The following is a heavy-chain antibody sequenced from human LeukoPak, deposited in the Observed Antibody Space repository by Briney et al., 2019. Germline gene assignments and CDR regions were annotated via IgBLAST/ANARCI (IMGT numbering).Heavy chain of an antibody. V-gene: IGHV4-59*08. CDR1: GGSISSYY. CDR3: AGLPGIAVAGTLSGLSYGMDV. CDR2: IYYSGST. D-gene: IGHD6-19*01. Sequence: SETLSLTCTVSGGSISSYYWSWIRQPPGKGLEWIGYIYYSGSTNYNPSLKSRVTISVDTSKNQFSLKLSSVTAADTAVYYCAGLPGIAVAGTLSGLSYGMDVWGQGTTVTVSS. J-gene: IGHJ6*02.